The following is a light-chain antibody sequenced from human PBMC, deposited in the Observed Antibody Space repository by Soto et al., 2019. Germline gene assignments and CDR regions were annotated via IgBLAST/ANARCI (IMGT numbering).Light chain of an antibody. Sequence: EVVLTQSPATLSVSPGDRATLSCRASQSVSRNLAWYQQKPGQAPRLLTYGASTRATGVPARFSGSGSATEFTLSISSLQSEDVAVYYCQQYGDWPPETFGQGTKLEI. CDR2: GAS. CDR3: QQYGDWPPET. J-gene: IGKJ2*01. V-gene: IGKV3-15*01. CDR1: QSVSRN.